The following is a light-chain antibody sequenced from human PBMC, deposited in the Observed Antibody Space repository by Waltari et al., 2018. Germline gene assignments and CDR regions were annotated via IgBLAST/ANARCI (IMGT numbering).Light chain of an antibody. CDR2: AAS. CDR1: QSISSY. J-gene: IGKJ1*01. Sequence: DIQMTQSPSSLSASVGDRVTITCRASQSISSYLNWYQQKPGKAPKLLIYAASSLQSGVPSRFSGSGSGTDITLTINSLQPEDFATYYCQQSYSTPPTFGQGTKVEIK. V-gene: IGKV1-39*01. CDR3: QQSYSTPPT.